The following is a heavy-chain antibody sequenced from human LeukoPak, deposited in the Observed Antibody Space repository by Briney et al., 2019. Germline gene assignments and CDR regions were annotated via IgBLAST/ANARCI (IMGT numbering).Heavy chain of an antibody. V-gene: IGHV4-39*07. CDR3: ARVGVPRYYDFWSGSDAFDI. Sequence: SQTLSLTCTVSGGSLCSSSYYWGWIRQPPGKGLEWIGSFYYTGSYYNPSLKSRGTISMDTSKIEFSLTLSSVTAADTAVYYCARVGVPRYYDFWSGSDAFDIWGQGTMVTVSS. J-gene: IGHJ3*02. D-gene: IGHD3-3*01. CDR2: FYYTGS. CDR1: GGSLCSSSYY.